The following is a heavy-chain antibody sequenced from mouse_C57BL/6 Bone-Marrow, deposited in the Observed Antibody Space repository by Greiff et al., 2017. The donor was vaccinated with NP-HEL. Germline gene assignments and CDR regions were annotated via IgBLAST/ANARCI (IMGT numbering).Heavy chain of an antibody. J-gene: IGHJ3*01. CDR3: ARCDYDEAWFAY. CDR1: GYTFTSYW. CDR2: LYPGSGST. D-gene: IGHD2-4*01. Sequence: QVQLQQPGAELVKPGASVKMSCKASGYTFTSYWITWVKQRPGQGLEWIGDLYPGSGSTNYNEKLKSKATLTVDTSSSTAYMQLSSLTSEDSAVYYCARCDYDEAWFAYWGQGTLVTVSA. V-gene: IGHV1-55*01.